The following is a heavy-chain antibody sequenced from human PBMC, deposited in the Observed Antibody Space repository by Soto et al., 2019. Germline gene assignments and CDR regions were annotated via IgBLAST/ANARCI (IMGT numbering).Heavy chain of an antibody. J-gene: IGHJ4*02. V-gene: IGHV3-23*01. Sequence: GGSLRLSCAASGFTFSSYAMSWVRQAPGKGLEWVSAISGSGGSTYYADSVKGRFTISRDNSKNTLYLQMNSLRAEDTAVYYCASERGLTGYHYYFDYWGQGTLVTVSS. CDR3: ASERGLTGYHYYFDY. D-gene: IGHD3-9*01. CDR1: GFTFSSYA. CDR2: ISGSGGST.